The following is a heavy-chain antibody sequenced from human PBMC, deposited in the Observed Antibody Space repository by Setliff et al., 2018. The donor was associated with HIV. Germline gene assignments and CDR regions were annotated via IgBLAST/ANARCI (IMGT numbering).Heavy chain of an antibody. D-gene: IGHD2-15*01. Sequence: ASVKVSCKASGYSFSSYGVSWVRQAPGQGLEWMGWINTYNGHINYAQNLQGRVTMTTDTSTNTAYMELRNLTSDDTAVYYCARGDIYCADGRCYRYYPDGWGQGTLVAV. CDR1: GYSFSSYG. J-gene: IGHJ4*02. V-gene: IGHV1-18*01. CDR2: INTYNGHI. CDR3: ARGDIYCADGRCYRYYPDG.